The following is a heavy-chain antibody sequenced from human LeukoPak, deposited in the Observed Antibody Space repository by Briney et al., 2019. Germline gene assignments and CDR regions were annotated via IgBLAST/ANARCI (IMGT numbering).Heavy chain of an antibody. CDR2: IYYSGST. Sequence: PSETLSLTCTVSGGSISSYYWSWIRQPPGKGLEWIGYIYYSGSTNYNPSLKSRVTISVDTSKNQFSLKLSSVTAADTAVYYCARNVVYDSSGYYLFDYWGQGTLVTVSS. J-gene: IGHJ4*02. D-gene: IGHD3-22*01. CDR1: GGSISSYY. CDR3: ARNVVYDSSGYYLFDY. V-gene: IGHV4-59*08.